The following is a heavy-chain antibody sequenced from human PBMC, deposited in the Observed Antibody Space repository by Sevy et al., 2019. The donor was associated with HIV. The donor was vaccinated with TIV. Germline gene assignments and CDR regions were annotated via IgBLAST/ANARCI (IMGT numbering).Heavy chain of an antibody. V-gene: IGHV3-30*04. Sequence: GGSLRLSCVASGFTFPIYSVLWVRQAPGKGLEWLTLISYDGNYKYYADSVKGRFTISRNNSNNIFDLQMSSLRVEDTALYFCARVAVEYCTNDCYHRFDHWGLGTLVTVSS. CDR2: ISYDGNYK. CDR3: ARVAVEYCTNDCYHRFDH. CDR1: GFTFPIYS. J-gene: IGHJ4*02. D-gene: IGHD2-8*01.